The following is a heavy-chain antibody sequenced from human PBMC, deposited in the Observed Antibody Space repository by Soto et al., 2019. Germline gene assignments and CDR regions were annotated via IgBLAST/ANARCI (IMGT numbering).Heavy chain of an antibody. J-gene: IGHJ5*02. V-gene: IGHV1-18*01. CDR1: GYTFTSYG. D-gene: IGHD6-13*01. Sequence: QVQLVQSGAEVKKTGAAVTVSCKASGYTFTSYGISWVRQAPGQGLEWMGWISAYNGNTNNAQKLQGRVTMTTDTSTSTAYMERRSRRSDDTAVYYCARWYESSPFDPWGQGTLVTVSS. CDR2: ISAYNGNT. CDR3: ARWYESSPFDP.